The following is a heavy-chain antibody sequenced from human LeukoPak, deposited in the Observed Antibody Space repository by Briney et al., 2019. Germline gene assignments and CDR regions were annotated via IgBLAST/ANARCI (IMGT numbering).Heavy chain of an antibody. CDR1: GFTFSSYA. V-gene: IGHV4-39*07. J-gene: IGHJ5*02. Sequence: GSLRLSCAASGFTFSSYAMSWVRQAPGKGLEWIGSIYYSGSTYYNPSLKSRVTISVDTSKNQFSLKLSSVTAADTAVYYCARQNNWFDPWGQGTLVTVSS. CDR3: ARQNNWFDP. CDR2: IYYSGST.